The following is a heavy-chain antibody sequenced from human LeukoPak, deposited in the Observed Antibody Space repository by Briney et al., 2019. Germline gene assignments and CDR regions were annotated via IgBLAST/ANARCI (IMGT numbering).Heavy chain of an antibody. CDR2: INHSGST. V-gene: IGHV4-34*01. J-gene: IGHJ6*02. Sequence: SETLSLTCAVYGGSFSGYYWSWIRQPPGEGLEWIGEINHSGSTNYNPSLKSRVTISVDTSKNQFSLKLSSVTAADTAVYYCARVEGDYGDYGMDVWGQGTTVTVSS. CDR3: ARVEGDYGDYGMDV. D-gene: IGHD3-16*01. CDR1: GGSFSGYY.